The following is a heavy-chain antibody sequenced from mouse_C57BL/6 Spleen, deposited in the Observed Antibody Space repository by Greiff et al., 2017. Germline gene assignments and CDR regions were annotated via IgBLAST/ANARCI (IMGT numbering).Heavy chain of an antibody. D-gene: IGHD2-4*01. J-gene: IGHJ1*03. CDR1: GYTFTSYW. V-gene: IGHV1-61*01. Sequence: QVQLQQSGAELVRPGSSVKLSCKASGYTFTSYWMDWVKQRPGQGLEWIGNIDPSDSDTHYNQKFKDKSTLTVDKSSSTAYMQLSSLTSEDSAVYYCARGNYDNGCIDVWGTGTTGTVSS. CDR3: ARGNYDNGCIDV. CDR2: IDPSDSDT.